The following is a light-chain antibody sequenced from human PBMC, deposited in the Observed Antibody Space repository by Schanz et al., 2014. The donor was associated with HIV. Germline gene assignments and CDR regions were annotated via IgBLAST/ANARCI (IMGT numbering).Light chain of an antibody. CDR3: LQYHAYPWT. J-gene: IGKJ1*01. V-gene: IGKV1-17*01. CDR2: GAS. Sequence: DIQMTQSPSPLSASVGDTVTITCRASQDIRDDLGWYQQKPGRAPKRLIYGASSLQSGVPSRFSASGSETDFTLTISSLQPDDYGTYYCLQYHAYPWTFGQGTNVDVK. CDR1: QDIRDD.